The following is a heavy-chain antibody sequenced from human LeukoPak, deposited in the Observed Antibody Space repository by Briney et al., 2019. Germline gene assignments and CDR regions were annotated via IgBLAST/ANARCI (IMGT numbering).Heavy chain of an antibody. D-gene: IGHD4-17*01. Sequence: GGSQGLFCAASGFAFSSNAMSWVSQAPGKGLEWVSAIRGSGGDTYYADSVKGRFTISRDNFKNTLCLQMNSLRAEDTAVYYCAKGVLTTVTPWGYWGEGRSVTVSS. CDR3: AKGVLTTVTPWGY. CDR2: IRGSGGDT. J-gene: IGHJ4*01. CDR1: GFAFSSNA. V-gene: IGHV3-23*01.